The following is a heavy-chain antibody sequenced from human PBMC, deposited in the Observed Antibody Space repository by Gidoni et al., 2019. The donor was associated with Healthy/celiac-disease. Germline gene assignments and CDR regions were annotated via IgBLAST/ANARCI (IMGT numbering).Heavy chain of an antibody. CDR2: ISYDGRNK. CDR3: ASSIFGVVIIPYFDY. D-gene: IGHD3-3*01. Sequence: HVQLVESGGGVVQPGRSLRLSCAASGFTFSRYASHWVRQAPGKGLECVAVISYDGRNKYYADSVKGRFTISRDNSKNTLYLQMNSLRAEDTAVYYCASSIFGVVIIPYFDYWGQGTLVTVSS. V-gene: IGHV3-30-3*01. CDR1: GFTFSRYA. J-gene: IGHJ4*02.